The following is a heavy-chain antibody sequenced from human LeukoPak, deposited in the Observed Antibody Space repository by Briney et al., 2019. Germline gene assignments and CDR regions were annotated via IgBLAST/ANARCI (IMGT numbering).Heavy chain of an antibody. J-gene: IGHJ4*02. Sequence: GTSLRLSCAASGFTFSRYAMHWVRQVPGKGLEWVAIISFDESNKYYADSVKGRFTISRDNSKNTLYLQMNNLRAEDTAVYYCARVRRWLQLGLDYWGQGTLVTVSS. CDR2: ISFDESNK. CDR3: ARVRRWLQLGLDY. V-gene: IGHV3-30-3*01. CDR1: GFTFSRYA. D-gene: IGHD5-24*01.